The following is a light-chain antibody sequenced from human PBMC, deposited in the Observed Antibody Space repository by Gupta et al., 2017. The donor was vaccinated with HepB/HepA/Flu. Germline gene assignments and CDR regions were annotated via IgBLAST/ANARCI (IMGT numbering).Light chain of an antibody. Sequence: IYVTQFASSLSASLGDRVTITCRTTQPINSFLNWYQHRPGRAPKLLTYSASVLQIGVPSRFSGSGSATEFTLTISGLLPEDFATYYCQESYTPHFTFGGGTRVEI. CDR3: QESYTPHFT. J-gene: IGKJ4*01. V-gene: IGKV1-39*02. CDR2: SAS. CDR1: QPINSF.